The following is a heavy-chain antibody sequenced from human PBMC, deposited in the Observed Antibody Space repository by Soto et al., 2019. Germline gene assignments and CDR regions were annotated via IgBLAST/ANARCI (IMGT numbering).Heavy chain of an antibody. CDR2: IDPSDSYT. CDR1: GYIFTTYW. D-gene: IGHD6-19*01. CDR3: AKGAAVSGDYYFHY. Sequence: LGESLKISCKASGYIFTTYWISWVRQMPGKGLEWMGRIDPSDSYTNYSPSFQGHVTISADKSITTAYLQWNSLRVEDTAVYYCAKGAAVSGDYYFHYWGQGALVTVSS. V-gene: IGHV5-10-1*01. J-gene: IGHJ4*02.